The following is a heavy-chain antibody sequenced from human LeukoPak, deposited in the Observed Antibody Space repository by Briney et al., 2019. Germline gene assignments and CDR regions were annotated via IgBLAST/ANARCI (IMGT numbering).Heavy chain of an antibody. D-gene: IGHD6-19*01. CDR1: GFTVSSNY. CDR3: ARRLLGYSSGWYYFDY. CDR2: IYSGGST. J-gene: IGHJ4*02. V-gene: IGHV3-53*01. Sequence: PGGSLRLSCAASGFTVSSNYMSWVRLAPGKGLGWVSVIYSGGSTYYADSVKGRFAISRDNSKNTLYLQMNSLRAEDTAVYYCARRLLGYSSGWYYFDYWGQGTLVTVSS.